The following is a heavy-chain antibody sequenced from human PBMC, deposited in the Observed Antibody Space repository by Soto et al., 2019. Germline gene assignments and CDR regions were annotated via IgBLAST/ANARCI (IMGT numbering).Heavy chain of an antibody. V-gene: IGHV3-33*01. J-gene: IGHJ6*02. D-gene: IGHD3-22*01. Sequence: PGGSLRLSCAASGFTFSSYGMHWVRQAPGKGLEWVAVIWYDGSNKYYADSVKGRFTISRDNSKNTLYLQMNSLRAEDTAVYYWARDHSMIVVVPMDVWGQGTKVTVSS. CDR2: IWYDGSNK. CDR1: GFTFSSYG. CDR3: ARDHSMIVVVPMDV.